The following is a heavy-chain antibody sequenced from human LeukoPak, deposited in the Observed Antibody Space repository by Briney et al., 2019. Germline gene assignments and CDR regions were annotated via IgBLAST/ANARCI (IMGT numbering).Heavy chain of an antibody. CDR1: GGSFSGYY. CDR2: IDHTGTT. D-gene: IGHD4-11*01. V-gene: IGHV4-59*01. Sequence: SETLSLTCAVYGGSFSGYYWTWIRQPPGKGLEWIGYIDHTGTTNYNPSLNSRVTISRDTSKNHFSLQLSSVTAADTAVYFCARGRVSSSTWHSTYYYYFYMDVWGKGTTVTVSS. CDR3: ARGRVSSSTWHSTYYYYFYMDV. J-gene: IGHJ6*03.